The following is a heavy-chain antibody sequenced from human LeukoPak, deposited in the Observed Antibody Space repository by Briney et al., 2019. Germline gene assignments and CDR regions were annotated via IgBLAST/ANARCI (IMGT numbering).Heavy chain of an antibody. V-gene: IGHV3-30-3*01. J-gene: IGHJ4*02. CDR3: ARDKPFPYYHDSSGFG. D-gene: IGHD3-22*01. Sequence: PGRSLRLSCAASGFTFSSYAMHWVRQAPDKGLEWVAVISYDGSNKYYADSVKGRFIISRDNSKNTLYLQMNSLRAEDTAVYYCARDKPFPYYHDSSGFGWGQGTLVTVSS. CDR2: ISYDGSNK. CDR1: GFTFSSYA.